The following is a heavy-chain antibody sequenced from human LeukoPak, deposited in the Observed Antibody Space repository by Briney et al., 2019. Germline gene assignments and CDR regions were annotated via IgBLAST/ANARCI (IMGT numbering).Heavy chain of an antibody. CDR2: INPNSGGT. Sequence: ASVKVSCKASGYTFTGYYMHWVRQAPGPGLEWMGWINPNSGGTNYAQKFHVRVTMTRDTPISTAYMELSRLRSDDTAVYYCARAVTRYCSSTSCYYVIWGGGTMVTVSS. CDR1: GYTFTGYY. D-gene: IGHD2-2*01. J-gene: IGHJ3*02. CDR3: ARAVTRYCSSTSCYYVI. V-gene: IGHV1-2*02.